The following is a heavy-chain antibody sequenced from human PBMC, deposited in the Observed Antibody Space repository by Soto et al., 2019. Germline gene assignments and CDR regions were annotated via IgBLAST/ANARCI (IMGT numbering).Heavy chain of an antibody. CDR2: IKSKTDGGTT. CDR1: GFTFSNAW. Sequence: VGSLRLSCAASGFTFSNAWMSWVRHSPGKGLEWVGRIKSKTDGGTTDYAAPVKGRFTISRDDSKNTLYLQMNSLKTEDTAVYYCTTGSRSWYWYFDLWGRGTLVTGSS. D-gene: IGHD6-13*01. J-gene: IGHJ2*01. V-gene: IGHV3-15*01. CDR3: TTGSRSWYWYFDL.